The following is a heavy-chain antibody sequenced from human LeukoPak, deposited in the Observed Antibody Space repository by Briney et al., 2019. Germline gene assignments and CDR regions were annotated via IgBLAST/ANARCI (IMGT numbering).Heavy chain of an antibody. CDR1: GFTLSTNA. V-gene: IGHV3-23*01. CDR2: ISGSGAST. J-gene: IGHJ4*02. Sequence: GGSLRLSCLTSGFTLSTNAMSWVRQAPGKGLEWISGISGSGASTYYADSVKGRFTISRDDSRNTLYLQMNSLRAEDTAVYYCAKHYGAYFDYWGQGTLVTVSS. CDR3: AKHYGAYFDY. D-gene: IGHD4-17*01.